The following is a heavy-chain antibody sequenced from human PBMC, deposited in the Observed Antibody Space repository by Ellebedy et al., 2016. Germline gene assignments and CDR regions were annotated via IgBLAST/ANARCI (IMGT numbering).Heavy chain of an antibody. CDR1: GFIFSNYG. CDR2: ISFDGNNK. CDR3: AKRPYTSGDTWGWFDP. V-gene: IGHV3-30*18. D-gene: IGHD1-26*01. J-gene: IGHJ5*02. Sequence: GGSLRLXCAASGFIFSNYGMHWVRQAPGKGLEWVAVISFDGNNKYYVDFVKGRFTISRDNSKNTLFLRMNSLRVEDTAIYYCAKRPYTSGDTWGWFDPWGQGTLVTVSS.